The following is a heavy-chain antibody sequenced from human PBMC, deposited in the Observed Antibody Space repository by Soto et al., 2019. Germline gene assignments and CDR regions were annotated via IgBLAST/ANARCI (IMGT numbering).Heavy chain of an antibody. D-gene: IGHD2-2*01. J-gene: IGHJ4*02. CDR3: AGIRNYCSSTSCYSRDFDY. V-gene: IGHV4-34*01. CDR2: INHSGST. CDR1: GGSFSGYY. Sequence: SETLSLTCAVYGGSFSGYYWSWIRQPPGKGLEWIGEINHSGSTNYNPSLKSRVTISVDTSKNQFSLKLSSVTAADTAVYYCAGIRNYCSSTSCYSRDFDYWGQGTLVTVS.